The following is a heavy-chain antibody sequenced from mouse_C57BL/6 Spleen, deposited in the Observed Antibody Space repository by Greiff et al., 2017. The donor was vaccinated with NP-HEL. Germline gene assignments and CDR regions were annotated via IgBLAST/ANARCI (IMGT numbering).Heavy chain of an antibody. D-gene: IGHD1-1*01. J-gene: IGHJ2*01. V-gene: IGHV1-15*01. CDR2: LDPETGGT. CDR1: GYTFTDYE. Sequence: QVQLQQSGAELVRPGASVTLSCKASGYTFTDYEMHWVKQTPVHGLEWIGALDPETGGTAYNQKFKGKAILTADKSSSTAYMELRSLTSEDSAVYYCTRFETFYYGSSYYFDYWGQGTTLTVSS. CDR3: TRFETFYYGSSYYFDY.